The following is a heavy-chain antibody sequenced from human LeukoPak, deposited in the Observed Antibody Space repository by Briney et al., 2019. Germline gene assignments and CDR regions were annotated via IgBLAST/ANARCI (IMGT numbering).Heavy chain of an antibody. CDR3: TTGGWQWDFDY. CDR2: VSTDGNII. D-gene: IGHD6-19*01. J-gene: IGHJ4*02. V-gene: IGHV3-74*01. CDR1: GFTFSSYW. Sequence: PGGSLRLSCAASGFTFSSYWMHWVRQAPGKGLVWVSRVSTDGNIISYADSVKGRFTISRDNAKNTVYLQMNSLRAEDTAVYYCTTGGWQWDFDYWGQGTLVTVSS.